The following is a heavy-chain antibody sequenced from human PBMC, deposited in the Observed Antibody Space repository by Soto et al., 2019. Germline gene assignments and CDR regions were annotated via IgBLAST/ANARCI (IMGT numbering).Heavy chain of an antibody. CDR3: AKFADYYDSSGYPAEYFQH. J-gene: IGHJ1*01. CDR1: GFTFSSYG. V-gene: IGHV3-30*18. D-gene: IGHD3-22*01. CDR2: ISYDGSNK. Sequence: QVQLVESGGCVVQPGRSLRLSCAASGFTFSSYGMHWVRQAPGKGLEWVAVISYDGSNKYYADSVKGRFTISRDNSKNTLYLQMNSLRAEDTAVYYCAKFADYYDSSGYPAEYFQHWGQGTLVTVSS.